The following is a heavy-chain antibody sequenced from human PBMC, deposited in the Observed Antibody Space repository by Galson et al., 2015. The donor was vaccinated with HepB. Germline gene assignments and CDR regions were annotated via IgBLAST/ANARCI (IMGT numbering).Heavy chain of an antibody. Sequence: QSGAEVKKPGESLRISCKGSGYSFTTLWISWVRQMPGKGLEWMGRIDPSDSYTNYRPSFQGHVTISSDKSSSTVYLQWSSLRASDTAMYYCARHPDPLEVAGKYDCWGQGTLVTVSS. D-gene: IGHD6-19*01. CDR3: ARHPDPLEVAGKYDC. J-gene: IGHJ4*02. CDR2: IDPSDSYT. V-gene: IGHV5-10-1*01. CDR1: GYSFTTLW.